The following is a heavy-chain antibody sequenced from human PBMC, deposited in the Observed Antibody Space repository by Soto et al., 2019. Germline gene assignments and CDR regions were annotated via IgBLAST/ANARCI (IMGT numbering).Heavy chain of an antibody. CDR3: ARGGDGINPRKYSLDF. Sequence: EVQLVPSGAEVNEPGKSLKISCQGSGYLFTNFWIGWVRQRPGKGLEWMGIIWPGDSDTRYSPSFEGQVTISADKSINTIHLQWSSLKASDTAMYYCARGGDGINPRKYSLDFWGLGTLVTVSS. D-gene: IGHD3-16*01. CDR2: IWPGDSDT. V-gene: IGHV5-51*01. CDR1: GYLFTNFW. J-gene: IGHJ4*02.